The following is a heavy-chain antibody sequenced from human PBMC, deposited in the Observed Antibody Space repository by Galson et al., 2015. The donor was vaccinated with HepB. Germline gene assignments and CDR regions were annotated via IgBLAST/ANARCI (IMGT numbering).Heavy chain of an antibody. D-gene: IGHD6-13*01. V-gene: IGHV3-74*01. CDR2: INSDGSST. CDR3: ARVSAGSWSSSWLYYYYGMDV. J-gene: IGHJ6*02. Sequence: PLRLSCAAPAFTFSSHWMHWVRQAPRKGLVWVSRINSDGSSTSYADSVKGRFTISRDNAKNTLYLQMNSLRAEDTAVYYCARVSAGSWSSSWLYYYYGMDVWGQGTTVTVSS. CDR1: AFTFSSHW.